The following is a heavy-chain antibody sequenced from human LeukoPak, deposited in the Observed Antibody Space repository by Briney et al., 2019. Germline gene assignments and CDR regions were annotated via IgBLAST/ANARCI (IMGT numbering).Heavy chain of an antibody. CDR3: AKAGTTGIHHWFDP. CDR2: IYHSGGS. CDR1: GYSISNDYY. D-gene: IGHD1-1*01. V-gene: IGHV4-38-2*01. J-gene: IGHJ5*02. Sequence: SETLSLTCVVSGYSISNDYYWGWIRQPPGKGLEWIGNIYHSGGSYYNPSLKSRVTILVDTSKNQFSLKLSSVTAADTAVYYCAKAGTTGIHHWFDPWGQGNLVTVAS.